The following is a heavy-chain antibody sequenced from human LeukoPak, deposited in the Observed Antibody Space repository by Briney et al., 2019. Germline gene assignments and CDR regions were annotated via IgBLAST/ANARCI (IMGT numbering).Heavy chain of an antibody. D-gene: IGHD3-16*02. CDR3: ARERLRLGELSHNWFDP. Sequence: ASVKVSCKASGYTFTSYYMHWVRQAPGQGLEWMGIINPSGGSTSYAQKFQGRVTMTRDTSTGTVYMELSSLRSEDTAVYYCARERLRLGELSHNWFDPWGQGTLVTVSS. CDR1: GYTFTSYY. V-gene: IGHV1-46*03. J-gene: IGHJ5*02. CDR2: INPSGGST.